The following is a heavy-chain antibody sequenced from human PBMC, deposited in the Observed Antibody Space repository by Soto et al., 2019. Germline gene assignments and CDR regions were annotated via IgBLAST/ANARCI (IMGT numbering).Heavy chain of an antibody. CDR1: GYSISSGYY. CDR2: IYHSGST. D-gene: IGHD3-3*01. V-gene: IGHV4-38-2*01. CDR3: ASLKGEWTGVDV. Sequence: SETLSLTCAVSGYSISSGYYWGWIRQPPGKGLEWIGSIYHSGSTYYNPSLKSRVTISVDTSKNQFSLKLSSVTAADTAVYYCASLKGEWTGVDVWGQGTTVTVSS. J-gene: IGHJ6*02.